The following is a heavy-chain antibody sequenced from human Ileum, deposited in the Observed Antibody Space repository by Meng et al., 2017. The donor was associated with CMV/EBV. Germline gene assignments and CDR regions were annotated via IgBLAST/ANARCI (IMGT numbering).Heavy chain of an antibody. D-gene: IGHD3-22*01. V-gene: IGHV4-39*07. Sequence: HLQLLESGPGLVKPSAPLYLTCTASGGSINSNNYFWGLIRQAPGKGPEWIGSIHYNEKTYYNPPFKSRVTISVDTSNKQVSLNLNSVTAADTAVYYCTTRGLGFDSSLFDFWGQGTLVTVSS. CDR2: IHYNEKT. CDR1: GGSINSNNYF. CDR3: TTRGLGFDSSLFDF. J-gene: IGHJ4*02.